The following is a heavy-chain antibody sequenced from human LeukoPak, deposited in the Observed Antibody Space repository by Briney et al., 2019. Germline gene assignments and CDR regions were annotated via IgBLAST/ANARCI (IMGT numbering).Heavy chain of an antibody. Sequence: ASVKVSCKACGGTFSSYAISWVRQAPGRGLEWMGGIIPIFGTANYVQKFQGRVTITADKSTRTAYMELSSLRSEDTAVYYCATHYYGSGSYVYYYYYYMDVWGKGTTVTVSS. CDR2: IIPIFGTA. CDR1: GGTFSSYA. V-gene: IGHV1-69*06. D-gene: IGHD3-10*01. CDR3: ATHYYGSGSYVYYYYYYMDV. J-gene: IGHJ6*03.